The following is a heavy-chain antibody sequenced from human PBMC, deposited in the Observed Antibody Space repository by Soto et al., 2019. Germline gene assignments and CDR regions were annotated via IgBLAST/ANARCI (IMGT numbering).Heavy chain of an antibody. V-gene: IGHV5-51*01. CDR1: GYIFSTYW. Sequence: GESLKISCKGSGYIFSTYWIAWVRQMPGKGLEWMGIIYPGDSNTRYSPSLQGQVTISVDKSISTAYLQWSSLKATDTAMYYCARHAYDFWSGHPNPRYYYGMDVWGQGTTVTVSS. CDR3: ARHAYDFWSGHPNPRYYYGMDV. J-gene: IGHJ6*02. D-gene: IGHD3-3*01. CDR2: IYPGDSNT.